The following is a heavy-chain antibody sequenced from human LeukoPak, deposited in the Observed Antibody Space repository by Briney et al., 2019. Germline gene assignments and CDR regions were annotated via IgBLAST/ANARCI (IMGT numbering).Heavy chain of an antibody. D-gene: IGHD5-24*01. V-gene: IGHV1-2*02. CDR2: INPYSGGT. CDR1: GSTFIDYY. Sequence: GASVKVSCKASGSTFIDYYIHWVRQAPGQGLEWMGWINPYSGGTNYAQKFQGRVTMTRDTSISTAYMELNSLRSDDTAVYYCARDDGYNPILYYYGMDVWGQGTTVTVSS. CDR3: ARDDGYNPILYYYGMDV. J-gene: IGHJ6*02.